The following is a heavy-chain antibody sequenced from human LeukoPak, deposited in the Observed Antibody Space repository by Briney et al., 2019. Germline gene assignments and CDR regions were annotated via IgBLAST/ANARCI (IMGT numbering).Heavy chain of an antibody. V-gene: IGHV3-74*03. CDR1: GFTFSSLW. CDR3: YGGNAEH. Sequence: GGSLRLSCAASGFTFSSLWMHWVRQAPGKGLMWVSGINTDGSSTMYADSVKGRFTISRDNAKNTLYLQMNSLRGEDTAVYHCYGGNAEHWGQGTLVTASS. J-gene: IGHJ1*01. CDR2: INTDGSST. D-gene: IGHD4-23*01.